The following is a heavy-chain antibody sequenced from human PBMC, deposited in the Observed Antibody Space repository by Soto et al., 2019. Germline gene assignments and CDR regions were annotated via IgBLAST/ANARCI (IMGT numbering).Heavy chain of an antibody. V-gene: IGHV3-33*03. CDR2: IWYDGSNK. D-gene: IGHD2-2*01. CDR1: GFTFSSYG. CDR3: AKEDHPPASYCSSTSCSDAFDI. Sequence: GGSLRLSCAASGFTFSSYGMHWVRQAPGKGLEWVAVIWYDGSNKCYADSVKGRFTISRDNSKNTLYLQMNSLRAEDTALYYCAKEDHPPASYCSSTSCSDAFDIWGQGTMVTVSS. J-gene: IGHJ3*02.